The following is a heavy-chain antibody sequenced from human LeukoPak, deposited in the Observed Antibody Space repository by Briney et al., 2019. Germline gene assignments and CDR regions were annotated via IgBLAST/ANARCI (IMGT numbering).Heavy chain of an antibody. CDR3: AKTYYDFWSGYRFYYYYYMDV. CDR1: GFTFDDYA. D-gene: IGHD3-3*01. J-gene: IGHJ6*03. V-gene: IGHV3-43*02. Sequence: GGSLRLSCAASGFTFDDYAMHWVRQAPGKGLEWVSLISGDGGSTYCADSVKGRFTISRDNSKNSLYLQMNSLRTEDTALYYCAKTYYDFWSGYRFYYYYYMDVWGKGTTVTVSS. CDR2: ISGDGGST.